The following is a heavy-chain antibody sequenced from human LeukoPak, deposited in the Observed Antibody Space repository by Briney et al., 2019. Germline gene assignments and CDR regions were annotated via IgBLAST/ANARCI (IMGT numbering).Heavy chain of an antibody. CDR2: IWYDGSNK. CDR1: GFTFSSYG. D-gene: IGHD6-13*01. CDR3: AKVETAAAATLRGFDY. V-gene: IGHV3-33*06. Sequence: GSLRLSCAASGFTFSSYGMHWVRQAPGKGLEWVAVIWYDGSNKYYADSVKGRFTISRDNSKNTLYLQMNSLRAEDTAVYYCAKVETAAAATLRGFDYWGQGTLVTVSS. J-gene: IGHJ4*02.